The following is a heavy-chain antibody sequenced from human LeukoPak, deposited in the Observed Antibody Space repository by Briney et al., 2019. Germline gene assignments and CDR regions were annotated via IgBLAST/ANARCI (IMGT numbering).Heavy chain of an antibody. V-gene: IGHV3-53*04. CDR3: ARDRTSGWFVANY. CDR1: GFTITTNY. J-gene: IGHJ4*02. D-gene: IGHD6-19*01. CDR2: IYRDGST. Sequence: QPGGSLRLSCAASGFTITTNYMSWVRQAPGKGLEWVSLIYRDGSTYYADSVKGRFTISRHNSKNTLYLQMSSLRVEDTAVYFCARDRTSGWFVANYWGQGTLVTVSS.